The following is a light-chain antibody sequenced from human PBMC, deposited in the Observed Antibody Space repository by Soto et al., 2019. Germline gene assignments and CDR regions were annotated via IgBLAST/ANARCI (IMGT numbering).Light chain of an antibody. CDR3: SSYTSTGTVV. Sequence: QSALTQPASVSGSPGQSITISCAGTRSDVGGYNYVSWYQQHPGKAPILMIYEVTNRPSGVSHRFSGSKSGDTASLTISGVQAEDEADYYCSSYTSTGTVVFGGGTQLTV. J-gene: IGLJ2*01. CDR1: RSDVGGYNY. V-gene: IGLV2-14*01. CDR2: EVT.